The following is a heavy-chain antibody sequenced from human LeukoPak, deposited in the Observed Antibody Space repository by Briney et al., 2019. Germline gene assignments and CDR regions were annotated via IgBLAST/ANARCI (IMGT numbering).Heavy chain of an antibody. J-gene: IGHJ4*02. CDR3: ARDRGSGWYFDY. CDR2: ISYDGSNK. Sequence: QSGGSLRLSCAASGFTFSSYAMHWVRQAPGKGLEWVAVISYDGSNKYYADSVKGRFTISRDNSQNTLYLQMISLRAEDTAVYYCARDRGSGWYFDYWGQGTLVTVSS. V-gene: IGHV3-30-3*01. D-gene: IGHD6-19*01. CDR1: GFTFSSYA.